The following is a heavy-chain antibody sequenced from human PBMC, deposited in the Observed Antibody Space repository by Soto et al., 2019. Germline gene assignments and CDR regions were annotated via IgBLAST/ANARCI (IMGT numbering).Heavy chain of an antibody. Sequence: GGSLRLSCAASGFTFSSYAMHWVRQAPGKGLEWVAVISYDGSNKYYADSVKGRFTISRDNSKNTLYLQMNSLRAEDTAVYYCAAAADFDYWGQGTLVTVSS. D-gene: IGHD6-13*01. CDR1: GFTFSSYA. V-gene: IGHV3-30-3*01. CDR3: AAAADFDY. CDR2: ISYDGSNK. J-gene: IGHJ4*02.